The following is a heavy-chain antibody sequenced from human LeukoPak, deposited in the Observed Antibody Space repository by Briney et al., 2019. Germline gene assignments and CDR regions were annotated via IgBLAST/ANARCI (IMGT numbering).Heavy chain of an antibody. CDR3: ARDDKSYGSGSYAFYYYYYYMDV. V-gene: IGHV4-4*07. CDR2: IYTSGRT. J-gene: IGHJ6*03. D-gene: IGHD3-10*01. CDR1: GGSISSYY. Sequence: SETLSLTCTVSGGSISSYYWSWIRQPAGKGLEWIGRIYTSGRTHYNPSLKSRVTISVDKSKTQVSLKLRSVTAADTAVYYCARDDKSYGSGSYAFYYYYYYMDVWGKGTTVTVSS.